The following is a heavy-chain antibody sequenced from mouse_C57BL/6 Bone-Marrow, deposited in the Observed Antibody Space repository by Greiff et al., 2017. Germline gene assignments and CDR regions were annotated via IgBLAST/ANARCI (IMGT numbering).Heavy chain of an antibody. CDR2: ISYDGSN. CDR3: ARGGGNRLAY. D-gene: IGHD2-1*01. V-gene: IGHV3-6*01. J-gene: IGHJ3*01. CDR1: GYSITSGYY. Sequence: EVQRVESGPGLVKPSQSLSLTCSVTGYSITSGYYWNWIRQFPGNKLEWMGYISYDGSNNYNPPLKNRIPIPRDTSKHQFFLKLHSVTTEDTASCYCARGGGNRLAYWGQGTLVTVSA.